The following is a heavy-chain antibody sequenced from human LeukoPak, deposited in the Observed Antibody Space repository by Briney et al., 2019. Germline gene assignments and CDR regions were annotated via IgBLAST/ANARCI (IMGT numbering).Heavy chain of an antibody. D-gene: IGHD3-22*01. V-gene: IGHV1-2*06. CDR1: GYTFTGYY. J-gene: IGHJ4*02. CDR2: INPNSSGT. CDR3: ARVPRYYDSSGYYPIEY. Sequence: ASVKVSCKASGYTFTGYYMHWVRQAPGQGLERMGRINPNSSGTNYAQKFQGRVTMTRDTSISTAYMELSRLRSDDTAVYYCARVPRYYDSSGYYPIEYWGQGTLVTVSS.